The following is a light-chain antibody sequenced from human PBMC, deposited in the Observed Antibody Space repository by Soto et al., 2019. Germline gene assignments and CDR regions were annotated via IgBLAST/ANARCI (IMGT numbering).Light chain of an antibody. J-gene: IGLJ3*02. CDR2: DVS. CDR3: SSYTSSSTTWV. CDR1: SSDVGGYNY. Sequence: QSALTQPASLSGSPGQSITISCTGTSSDVGGYNYVSWYQQHPGKAPKLMIYDVSNRPSGVSNRFSGSKSGNMASLTISGLQAEDEADYYCSSYTSSSTTWVFGGGTKLTVL. V-gene: IGLV2-14*01.